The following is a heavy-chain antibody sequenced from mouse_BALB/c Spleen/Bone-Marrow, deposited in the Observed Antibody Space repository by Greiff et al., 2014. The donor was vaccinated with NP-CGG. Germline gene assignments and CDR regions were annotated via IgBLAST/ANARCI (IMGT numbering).Heavy chain of an antibody. Sequence: EVQLVESGAALVKPGASVKLSCTASGFNIKDTYMHWVKQRPEQGLEWIGRIDPANGNTKYGPKFQGKATITADTSSNTAYLQLSSLTSEDTAVYYCANYYYGSHFDYWGQGTTLTVSS. D-gene: IGHD1-1*01. CDR3: ANYYYGSHFDY. CDR2: IDPANGNT. J-gene: IGHJ2*01. CDR1: GFNIKDTY. V-gene: IGHV14-3*02.